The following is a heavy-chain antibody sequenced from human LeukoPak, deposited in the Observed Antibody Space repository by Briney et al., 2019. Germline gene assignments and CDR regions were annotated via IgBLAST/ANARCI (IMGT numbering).Heavy chain of an antibody. V-gene: IGHV1-2*02. CDR3: ARDRTTVPFHWFDP. CDR2: INPNSGGT. J-gene: IGHJ5*02. CDR1: GYTFTGYY. D-gene: IGHD4-17*01. Sequence: ASVKVSCKASGYTFTGYYMHWERQAPGQGLKGMGWINPNSGGTNYAQKFQGRVTMTRDTSISTAYMELSRLRSDDTAVYYCARDRTTVPFHWFDPWGQGTLVTVSS.